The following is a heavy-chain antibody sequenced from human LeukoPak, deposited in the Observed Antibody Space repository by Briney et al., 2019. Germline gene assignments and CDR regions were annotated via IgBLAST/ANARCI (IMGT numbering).Heavy chain of an antibody. V-gene: IGHV3-9*01. CDR2: ISWNSGSI. J-gene: IGHJ4*02. D-gene: IGHD3-16*01. CDR3: ASGRQLGY. CDR1: GFTFDDYA. Sequence: HPGGSLRLSCAASGFTFDDYAMHWVRQAPGKGLEWVSGISWNSGSIGYADSVKGRFTISRDNAKNSLYLQMNSLRAEDTALYYCASGRQLGYWGQGTLVTVSS.